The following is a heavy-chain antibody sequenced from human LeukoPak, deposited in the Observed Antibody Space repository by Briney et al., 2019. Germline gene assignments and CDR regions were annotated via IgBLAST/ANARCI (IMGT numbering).Heavy chain of an antibody. Sequence: SETLSLTCGVYGGSFSGYYWTWIRQPPGKGLEWIGEMNHSGSTNYNPSLKSRVTISVDTSKNQFSLKLSSVTAADTAVYYCARDSGTTGEVKFDPWGQGTLVTVSS. V-gene: IGHV4-34*01. CDR2: MNHSGST. J-gene: IGHJ5*02. D-gene: IGHD3-10*01. CDR3: ARDSGTTGEVKFDP. CDR1: GGSFSGYY.